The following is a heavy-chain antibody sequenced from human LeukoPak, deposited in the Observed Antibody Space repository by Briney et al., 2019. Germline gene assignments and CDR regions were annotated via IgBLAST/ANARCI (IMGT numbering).Heavy chain of an antibody. J-gene: IGHJ4*02. V-gene: IGHV4-61*02. CDR2: IYTSGST. D-gene: IGHD3-10*01. Sequence: SQTLSLTCTVSGGSISSGSYYGSWVRQPAGRGLEWIGRIYTSGSTNYNPSLKSLVTISVDTSKNQFSLKLSSVTAADTAVYYFARDVGGVDYWGQGTLVTVSS. CDR3: ARDVGGVDY. CDR1: GGSISSGSYY.